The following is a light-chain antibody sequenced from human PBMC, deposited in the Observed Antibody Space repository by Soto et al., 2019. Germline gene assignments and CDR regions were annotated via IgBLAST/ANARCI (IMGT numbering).Light chain of an antibody. Sequence: QAVVTQPPSVSGAPGQRVTISCTGSSSNIGSHDVHWYQQLPGTAPKLLMYANTNRPSGVPDRFSGSKSGTSASLAITGLHADDEADYYCKSYDSYLSAWLVGGGTKVTVL. V-gene: IGLV1-40*01. CDR2: ANT. CDR3: KSYDSYLSAWL. J-gene: IGLJ3*02. CDR1: SSNIGSHD.